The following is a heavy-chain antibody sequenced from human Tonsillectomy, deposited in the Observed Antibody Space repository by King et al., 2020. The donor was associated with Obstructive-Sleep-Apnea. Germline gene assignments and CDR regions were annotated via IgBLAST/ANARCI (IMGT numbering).Heavy chain of an antibody. CDR2: IGTAGDT. V-gene: IGHV3-13*01. CDR1: GFTFSSYD. CDR3: ARARSRGQWLLTKKKLYYFDY. Sequence: VQLVESGGGLVQPGGALRLSCAASGFTFSSYDMHWVHQATGKGLHLVSAIGTAGDTYYPGSVTGRFTISRENAKNSLYLQMNSLRAGDTAVYYCARARSRGQWLLTKKKLYYFDYWGQGTLVTVSS. D-gene: IGHD3-22*01. J-gene: IGHJ4*02.